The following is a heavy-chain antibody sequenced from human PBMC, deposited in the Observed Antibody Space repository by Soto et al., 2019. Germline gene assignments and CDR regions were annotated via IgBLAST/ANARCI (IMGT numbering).Heavy chain of an antibody. V-gene: IGHV3-23*01. Sequence: PGGSLRLSCAASGFTFSSYAMSWVRQAPGKGLEWVSAISGSGGSTYYADSVKGRFTISRDNSKNTLYLQMNSLRAEDTAVYYCARLLDYDFWSAPWWFDPWGQGTLVTVSS. CDR1: GFTFSSYA. CDR2: ISGSGGST. D-gene: IGHD3-3*01. J-gene: IGHJ5*02. CDR3: ARLLDYDFWSAPWWFDP.